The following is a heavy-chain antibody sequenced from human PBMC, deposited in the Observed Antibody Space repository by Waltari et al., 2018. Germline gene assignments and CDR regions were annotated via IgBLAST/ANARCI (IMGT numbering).Heavy chain of an antibody. CDR2: ISWNSGSI. CDR3: AKDSADYFDY. J-gene: IGHJ4*02. V-gene: IGHV3-9*01. Sequence: EVQLVESGGGLVQPGRSLRLSCAASGFTFDYYAIHWVRQAPGKGLEWVSGISWNSGSIGYADSVKGRFTISRDNAKNSLYLQMNSLRAEDTALYYCAKDSADYFDYWGQGTLVTVSS. CDR1: GFTFDYYA.